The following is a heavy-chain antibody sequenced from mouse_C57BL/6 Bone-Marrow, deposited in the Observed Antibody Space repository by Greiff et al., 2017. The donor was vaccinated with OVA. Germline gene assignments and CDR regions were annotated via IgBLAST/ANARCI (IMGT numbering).Heavy chain of an antibody. J-gene: IGHJ1*03. CDR2: INPSTGGT. Sequence: EVQLQQSGPELVKPGASVKISCKASGYSFTGYYMNWVKQSPEKSLEWIGEINPSTGGTTYNQKFKAKATLTVDKSSSTAYMQLKSLTSEDSADYYCARSDGSSPVDVWGTGTTVTVSS. V-gene: IGHV1-42*01. CDR3: ARSDGSSPVDV. CDR1: GYSFTGYY. D-gene: IGHD1-1*01.